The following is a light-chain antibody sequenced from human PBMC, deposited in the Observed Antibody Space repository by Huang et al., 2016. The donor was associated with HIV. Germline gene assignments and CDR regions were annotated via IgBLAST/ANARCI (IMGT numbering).Light chain of an antibody. V-gene: IGKV3-15*01. J-gene: IGKJ1*01. CDR1: QCVSSN. CDR2: GAS. CDR3: QQYNNWPWT. Sequence: EKVMTQSPATLSVSPGERATLSCRASQCVSSNLAWYQQKPGQAPRLLMYGASTRATGIPARFSGSVSGTEFTLTISSLQSEDFAVYYCQQYNNWPWTFGQGTKVEIK.